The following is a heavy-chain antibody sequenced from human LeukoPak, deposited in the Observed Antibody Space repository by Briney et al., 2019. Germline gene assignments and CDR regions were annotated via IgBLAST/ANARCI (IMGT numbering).Heavy chain of an antibody. V-gene: IGHV3-11*01. CDR2: ISSSGSTI. Sequence: GGSLRLSCAASGFTFSDYYMSWIRQAPGKGLEWVSYISSSGSTIYYADSVKGRFTISRDNAKNSLYLQMNSLRAEDTAVYYCAKGSRNGHSDTSGYVDCWGQGTLVTVSP. D-gene: IGHD3-22*01. CDR3: AKGSRNGHSDTSGYVDC. J-gene: IGHJ4*02. CDR1: GFTFSDYY.